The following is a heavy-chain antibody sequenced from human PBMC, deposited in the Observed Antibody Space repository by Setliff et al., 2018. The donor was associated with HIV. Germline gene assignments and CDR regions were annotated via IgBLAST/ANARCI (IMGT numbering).Heavy chain of an antibody. V-gene: IGHV1-3*01. Sequence: ASVKVSCKASGYTFTSYAMHWVRQAPGQRLQWMGWINVGSGDTKFSQKFQGRVTITRDTAISTAYMELRRLKSEDTAVYYCARVSVFGSAMARGGYFDYWGQGTPVTVSS. CDR3: ARVSVFGSAMARGGYFDY. CDR1: GYTFTSYA. J-gene: IGHJ4*02. CDR2: INVGSGDT. D-gene: IGHD5-18*01.